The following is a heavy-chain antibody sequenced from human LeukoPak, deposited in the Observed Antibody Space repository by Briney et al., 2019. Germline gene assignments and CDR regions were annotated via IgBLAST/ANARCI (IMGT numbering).Heavy chain of an antibody. CDR2: SRDKGNSYTT. J-gene: IGHJ4*01. Sequence: GGSLRLSCAASGFTFSSYAMSWVRQAPGKGLEWVGRSRDKGNSYTTAYAASVRGRFTISRDDSKNSLYLQMNSLKIEDTAVYYCTKLARAPRDFDYWGQGTLVTVSS. CDR1: GFTFSSYA. V-gene: IGHV3-72*01. D-gene: IGHD3-10*01. CDR3: TKLARAPRDFDY.